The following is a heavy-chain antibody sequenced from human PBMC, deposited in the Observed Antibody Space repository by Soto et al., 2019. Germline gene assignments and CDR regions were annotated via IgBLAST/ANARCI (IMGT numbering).Heavy chain of an antibody. Sequence: PSETLSLTCTVSGGSISSGGYYWSWIRQHPGKGLEWIGYIYYSGSTYYNPSLKSRVTISVDTSKNQFSLKLSSVTAADTAVYYCARDLLAAAGGTLNYYYYGMDVWGQGTTVTVSS. CDR3: ARDLLAAAGGTLNYYYYGMDV. CDR1: GGSISSGGYY. V-gene: IGHV4-31*03. D-gene: IGHD6-13*01. CDR2: IYYSGST. J-gene: IGHJ6*02.